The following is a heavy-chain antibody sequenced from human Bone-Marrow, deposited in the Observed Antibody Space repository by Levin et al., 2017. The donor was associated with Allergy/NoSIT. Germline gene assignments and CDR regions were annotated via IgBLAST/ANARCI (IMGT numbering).Heavy chain of an antibody. V-gene: IGHV1-8*01. J-gene: IGHJ6*02. CDR1: GYTFTSYD. CDR2: MNPNSGNT. D-gene: IGHD3-3*01. CDR3: ARSAADRKYYDFWIGCYCHYDGLDV. Sequence: ASVKVSCKASGYTFTSYDINWVRQATGQGLEWMGWMNPNSGNTGSAQKFQGRVTMTRNTSINTAYMEVSSLRAEDTAVYYCARSAADRKYYDFWIGCYCHYDGLDVWGQGTTVTVS.